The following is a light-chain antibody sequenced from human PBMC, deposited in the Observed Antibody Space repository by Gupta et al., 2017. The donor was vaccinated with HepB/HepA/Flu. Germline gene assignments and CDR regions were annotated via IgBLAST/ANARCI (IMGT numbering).Light chain of an antibody. CDR2: DAS. V-gene: IGKV3-15*01. CDR3: DQENYWPRT. Sequence: EIVMTQSPATLSLSPGGRATLSCRASQSIGNNIVGWLQQKPGQTPRVLLYDASTRSHGIPARFSGSGSGTEYSLTISSLQSPDFAVYYCDQENYWPRTFGQGTKVEIK. CDR1: QSIGNN. J-gene: IGKJ1*01.